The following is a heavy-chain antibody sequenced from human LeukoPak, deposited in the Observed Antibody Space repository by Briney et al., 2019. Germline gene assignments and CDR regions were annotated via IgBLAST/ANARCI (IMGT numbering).Heavy chain of an antibody. V-gene: IGHV3-30*18. CDR3: AKGSTSGFYYFDY. D-gene: IGHD5-12*01. CDR1: GFTFSSYG. J-gene: IGHJ4*02. Sequence: GGSLRLSCAASGFTFSSYGMHWVRQAPGKGLEWVAVKSYDGSNIYYADSVKGRFTISRGNSMHTVYLQMNSLRPEDTAVYYCAKGSTSGFYYFDYWGQGTLVTVSS. CDR2: KSYDGSNI.